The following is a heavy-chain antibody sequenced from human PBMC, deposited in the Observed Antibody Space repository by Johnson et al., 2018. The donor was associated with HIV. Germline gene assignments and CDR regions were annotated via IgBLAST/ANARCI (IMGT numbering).Heavy chain of an antibody. CDR1: GFTFSSYG. D-gene: IGHD3-22*01. CDR3: AREGNYYDSSSHVFDI. CDR2: IRYDGSNK. J-gene: IGHJ3*02. Sequence: HVQLVESGGGVVQPGGSLRLSCAASGFTFSSYGMHWVRQAPGKGLAWVAFIRYDGSNKYYADSVRGRFTISRDKSRNTLYLQMNSLRAEDTAVHYCAREGNYYDSSSHVFDIWGQGTMVTVSS. V-gene: IGHV3-30*02.